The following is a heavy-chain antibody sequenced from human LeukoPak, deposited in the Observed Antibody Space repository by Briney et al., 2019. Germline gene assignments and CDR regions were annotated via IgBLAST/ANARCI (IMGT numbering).Heavy chain of an antibody. V-gene: IGHV4-59*01. J-gene: IGHJ5*02. CDR2: IYYSGST. Sequence: SETLSLTCTVSGGSISSYYWSWIRQPPGKGLEWIGYIYYSGSTNYNPSLKSRVTISVDTSKNQFSLKLSSVTAADTAVYCCARGIVVVPAASLRGLSSGPNWFDPWGQGTLVTVSS. CDR3: ARGIVVVPAASLRGLSSGPNWFDP. CDR1: GGSISSYY. D-gene: IGHD2-2*01.